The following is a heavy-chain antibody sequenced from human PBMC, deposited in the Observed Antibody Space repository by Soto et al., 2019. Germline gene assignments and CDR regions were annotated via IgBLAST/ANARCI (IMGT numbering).Heavy chain of an antibody. J-gene: IGHJ4*02. Sequence: QVQLVQSGAEVKKPGSSVKVSCKASGGTFSSYAISWVRQAPGQGLEWMGGIIPIFGTANYAQKFQGRVTITADESTSTAYMELSSLISEDTAVYYCARSGTALGGDYYFDYWGQGTLVTVSS. CDR2: IIPIFGTA. CDR3: ARSGTALGGDYYFDY. V-gene: IGHV1-69*01. CDR1: GGTFSSYA. D-gene: IGHD5-18*01.